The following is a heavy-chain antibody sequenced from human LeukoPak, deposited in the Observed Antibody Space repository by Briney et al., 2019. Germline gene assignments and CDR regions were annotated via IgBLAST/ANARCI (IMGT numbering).Heavy chain of an antibody. CDR1: RGSLSNYF. V-gene: IGHV4-59*01. CDR3: ARGRGVVTSFDI. Sequence: SETLSLTRTVSRGSLSNYFWSWVRQPPGKGLEWIGDFYYCGITNYNPSLKSRVTISVDTSTNQFSLKWSSVNAGDTAVYYWARGRGVVTSFDIWGQGTMVTVSS. J-gene: IGHJ3*02. D-gene: IGHD4-23*01. CDR2: FYYCGIT.